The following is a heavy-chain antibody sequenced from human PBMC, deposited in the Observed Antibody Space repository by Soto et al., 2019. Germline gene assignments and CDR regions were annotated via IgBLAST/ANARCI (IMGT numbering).Heavy chain of an antibody. CDR2: IYYSGST. CDR3: GGGLLLGNGELPAPFDY. Sequence: PSETLSLTCTVSGGSISSSSYYWGWIRQPPGKGLEWIGSIYYSGSTYYNPSLKSRVTISVDTSKNQFSLKLSSVTAADTAVYYCGGGLLLGNGELPAPFDYWGQGTLVTVSS. CDR1: GGSISSSSYY. J-gene: IGHJ4*02. V-gene: IGHV4-39*01. D-gene: IGHD3-22*01.